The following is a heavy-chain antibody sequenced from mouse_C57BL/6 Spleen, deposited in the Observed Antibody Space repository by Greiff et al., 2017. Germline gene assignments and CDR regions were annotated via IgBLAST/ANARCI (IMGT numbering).Heavy chain of an antibody. D-gene: IGHD2-12*01. Sequence: DVHLVESGGGLVKPGGSLKLSCAASGFTFSSYAMSWVRQTPEKRLEWVATISDGGSYTYYPDNVKGRFTISRDNAKNNLYLQMSHLKSEDTAMYYCASLYDAWFAYWGQGTLVTVSA. CDR2: ISDGGSYT. CDR3: ASLYDAWFAY. V-gene: IGHV5-4*01. J-gene: IGHJ3*01. CDR1: GFTFSSYA.